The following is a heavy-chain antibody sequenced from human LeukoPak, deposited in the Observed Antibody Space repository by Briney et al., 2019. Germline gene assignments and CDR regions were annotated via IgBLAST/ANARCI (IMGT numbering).Heavy chain of an antibody. CDR2: LSRRSRYI. J-gene: IGHJ3*02. CDR1: GFKFSNYA. CDR3: ARVLRYDNSGHDSFDM. V-gene: IGHV3-21*01. D-gene: IGHD3-22*01. Sequence: GGSLRLACSAPGFKFSNYAMTWGRQARGKGVGWVSSLSRRSRYIYYAESQKGRFTISRDNAKNSLYLQMNSLRAEDTAVYYCARVLRYDNSGHDSFDMWGQGTMVTVSS.